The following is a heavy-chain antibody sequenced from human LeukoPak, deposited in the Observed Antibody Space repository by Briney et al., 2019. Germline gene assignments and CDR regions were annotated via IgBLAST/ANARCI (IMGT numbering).Heavy chain of an antibody. Sequence: GASVKVSCKASGYTFTGYYMHWVRQAPGQGLEWMGWINPNSGGTNYAQKFQGRVTMTRDTSISTAYMELSRLRSDDTAVYYCARGYCSSTSCYAATGDYWGQEPWSPSPQ. V-gene: IGHV1-2*02. CDR2: INPNSGGT. CDR3: ARGYCSSTSCYAATGDY. J-gene: IGHJ4*01. CDR1: GYTFTGYY. D-gene: IGHD2-2*01.